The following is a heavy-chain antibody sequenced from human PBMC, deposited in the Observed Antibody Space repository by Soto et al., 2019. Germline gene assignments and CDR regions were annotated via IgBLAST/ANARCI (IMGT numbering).Heavy chain of an antibody. CDR3: ARRYGGNLDY. CDR2: IYYSGST. Sequence: SESLSLTCTVSGGSISSYYWSWIRQPPGKGLEWIGYIYYSGSTNYNPSLKSRVTISVDTSKNQFSLKLSSVTAADTAVYYCARRYGGNLDYWGQGTLVTVSS. CDR1: GGSISSYY. V-gene: IGHV4-59*08. D-gene: IGHD1-26*01. J-gene: IGHJ4*02.